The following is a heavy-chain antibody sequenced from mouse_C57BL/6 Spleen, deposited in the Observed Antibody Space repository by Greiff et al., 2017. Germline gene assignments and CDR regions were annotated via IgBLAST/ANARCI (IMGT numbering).Heavy chain of an antibody. J-gene: IGHJ1*03. CDR3: ARTGIYYGSSPWYFDV. V-gene: IGHV5-17*01. CDR1: GFTFSDYG. D-gene: IGHD1-1*01. Sequence: EVMLVESGGGLVKPGGSLKLSCAASGFTFSDYGMHWVRQAPEKGLEWVAYISSGSSTIYYADTVKGRFTISRDNAKNTLFLQMTRLRSEDTAMYYCARTGIYYGSSPWYFDVWGTGTTVTVSS. CDR2: ISSGSSTI.